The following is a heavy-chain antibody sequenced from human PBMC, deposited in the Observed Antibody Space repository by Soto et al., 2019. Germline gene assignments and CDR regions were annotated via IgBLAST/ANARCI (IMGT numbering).Heavy chain of an antibody. CDR1: GGSISSSNW. D-gene: IGHD6-25*01. CDR2: IYHSGST. J-gene: IGHJ4*02. V-gene: IGHV4-4*02. CDR3: ARDRVCIAAARSLLGQYYFDY. Sequence: SETLSLTCAVSGGSISSSNWWSWVRQPPGKGLEWIGEIYHSGSTNYNPSLKSRVTISVDKSKNQFSLKLSSVTAADTAVYYCARDRVCIAAARSLLGQYYFDYWGQGTLVTVS.